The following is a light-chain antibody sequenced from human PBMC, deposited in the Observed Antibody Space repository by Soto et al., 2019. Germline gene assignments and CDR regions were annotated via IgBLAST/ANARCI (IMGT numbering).Light chain of an antibody. V-gene: IGKV3-20*01. CDR3: QQYGSSPLS. J-gene: IGKJ4*02. Sequence: EIVLTQSPGTLSLSPGERATLSCRASQSVSSGYLAGYQQKPGQAPRLRMYGASSRATGIPDRFSGSGSGTDFTLTISRLESEDCAVYYCQQYGSSPLSFGGGTKVEIK. CDR2: GAS. CDR1: QSVSSGY.